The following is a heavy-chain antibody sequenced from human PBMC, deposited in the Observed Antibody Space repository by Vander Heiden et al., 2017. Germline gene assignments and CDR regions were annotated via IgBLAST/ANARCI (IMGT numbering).Heavy chain of an antibody. J-gene: IGHJ5*02. CDR3: ARAFYGDSDWWFDP. V-gene: IGHV3-21*01. Sequence: EVQLVESGGGLVKPGGSLRLSCAASGFTFSTYSMNWVRQAPGRGLEWVSSIDRSGSYIYYTDSVKGRFTISRDNAKNSLFLQMNSLRAEDTAVYYCARAFYGDSDWWFDPWGQGTLVTVSS. D-gene: IGHD4-17*01. CDR2: IDRSGSYI. CDR1: GFTFSTYS.